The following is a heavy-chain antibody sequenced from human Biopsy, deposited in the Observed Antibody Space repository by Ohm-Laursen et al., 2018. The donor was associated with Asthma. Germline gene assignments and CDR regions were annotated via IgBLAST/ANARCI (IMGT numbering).Heavy chain of an antibody. V-gene: IGHV1-69*13. D-gene: IGHD2-2*01. Sequence: SVKVSCKSLGGTFNTYVIGWVRQAPGQGLEWMGGINSVFGTTTYPQKFQDRVTITADDSTSTVYIELSSLRSEDTAVYYCAREAGSCISRTCYSLDFWGQGTLVTVSS. CDR1: GGTFNTYV. CDR3: AREAGSCISRTCYSLDF. J-gene: IGHJ4*02. CDR2: INSVFGTT.